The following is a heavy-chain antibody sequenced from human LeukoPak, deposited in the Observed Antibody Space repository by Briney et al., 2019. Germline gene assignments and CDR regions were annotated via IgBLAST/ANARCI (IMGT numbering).Heavy chain of an antibody. CDR3: EKDDRYRDY. D-gene: IGHD3-16*02. J-gene: IGHJ4*02. Sequence: PGGSQRLFCAASGFAFGGSWMSWVRQAPGKGLEWVANIKEDDSEIYYVDSVKGRFTISRDNAKTSVYLQMNSLRADDTAIYYCEKDDRYRDYGRQGTLVTVS. CDR1: GFAFGGSW. V-gene: IGHV3-7*04. CDR2: IKEDDSEI.